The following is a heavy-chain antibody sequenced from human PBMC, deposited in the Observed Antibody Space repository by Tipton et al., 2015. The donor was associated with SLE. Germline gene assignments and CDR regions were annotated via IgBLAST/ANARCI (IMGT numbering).Heavy chain of an antibody. CDR1: GGSISSNVYY. V-gene: IGHV4-39*07. CDR3: ARGVVTMVQGTGRAFDI. J-gene: IGHJ3*02. Sequence: TLSLTCSVSGGSISSNVYYWGWMRQSPGKGLEWIANVHYNGRSYSNPSLKSRVTTSLDTSNNQFSLKLSSVTAADTAVYYCARGVVTMVQGTGRAFDIWGQGTMVTVSS. D-gene: IGHD3-10*01. CDR2: VHYNGRS.